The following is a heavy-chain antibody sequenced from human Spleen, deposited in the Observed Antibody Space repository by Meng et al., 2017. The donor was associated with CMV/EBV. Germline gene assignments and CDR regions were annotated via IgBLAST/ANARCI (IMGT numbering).Heavy chain of an antibody. J-gene: IGHJ5*02. Sequence: SETLSLTCTVSGGSVSSGSHYWSWIRQHPGKGLEWIGEINHSGSTNYNPSLKSRVTISVDTSKNQFSLKLSSVTAADTAVYYCARGGGYNWNFGAGWFDPWGQGTLVTVSS. CDR1: GGSVSSGSHY. CDR2: INHSGST. D-gene: IGHD1-7*01. CDR3: ARGGGYNWNFGAGWFDP. V-gene: IGHV4-39*07.